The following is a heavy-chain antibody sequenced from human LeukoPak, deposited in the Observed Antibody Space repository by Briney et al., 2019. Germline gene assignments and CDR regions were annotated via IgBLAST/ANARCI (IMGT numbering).Heavy chain of an antibody. CDR1: GGTFSSYA. CDR2: IIPIFGTA. CDR3: ARDASAYYYDSSGYRFDY. J-gene: IGHJ4*02. Sequence: SVKVSCKASGGTFSSYAIIWVRQAPGQGLEWMGRIIPIFGTANYAQKFQGRVTITTDESTSTAYMELSSLRSEYTAVYYCARDASAYYYDSSGYRFDYWGQGTLVTVSS. D-gene: IGHD3-22*01. V-gene: IGHV1-69*05.